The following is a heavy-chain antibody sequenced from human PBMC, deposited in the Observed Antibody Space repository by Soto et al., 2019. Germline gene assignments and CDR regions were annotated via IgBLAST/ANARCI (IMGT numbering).Heavy chain of an antibody. CDR1: GFTFSSYG. D-gene: IGHD3-3*01. J-gene: IGHJ5*02. CDR3: AKDPSQYYDFWTGPSVNNWFDP. Sequence: GGSLRLSCAASGFTFSSYGMHWVRQAPGKGLEWVAVISYDGSNKYYGDSVEGRFTISRDNSKNTLYLQMNSLRPEDTAVYYCAKDPSQYYDFWTGPSVNNWFDPWGQGTLVTVSS. V-gene: IGHV3-30*18. CDR2: ISYDGSNK.